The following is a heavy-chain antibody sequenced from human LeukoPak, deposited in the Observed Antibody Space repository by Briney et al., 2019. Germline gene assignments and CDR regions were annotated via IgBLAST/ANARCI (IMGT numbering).Heavy chain of an antibody. D-gene: IGHD4-23*01. CDR3: AKPAHYGGNSGLPKTEQDY. Sequence: PGGSLRLSCAASGFTFSSYGMHWVRQAPGKGLEWVTFIRYDGTNKYYADSVKGRFAISRDNSKNTLYLQMNSLRAEDTAVYYCAKPAHYGGNSGLPKTEQDYWGQGTLVTVSS. V-gene: IGHV3-30*02. CDR1: GFTFSSYG. J-gene: IGHJ4*02. CDR2: IRYDGTNK.